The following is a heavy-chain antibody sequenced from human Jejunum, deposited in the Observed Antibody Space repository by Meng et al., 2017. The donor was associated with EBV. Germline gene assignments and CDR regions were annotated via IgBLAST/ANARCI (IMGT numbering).Heavy chain of an antibody. CDR1: GFIFRSYG. CDR3: TRGLHYDSSAYEVGY. D-gene: IGHD3-22*01. CDR2: IWHDGSYK. V-gene: IGHV3-33*01. J-gene: IGHJ4*02. Sequence: VEVAGLGGAVVQSGRSLRLSCAASGFIFRSYGMHWVRQAPGKGLEWVAGIWHDGSYKFYIDSVKGRFTISRDNSKNTLDLQMSSLRVEDTAVYYCTRGLHYDSSAYEVGYWGQGTLVTVSS.